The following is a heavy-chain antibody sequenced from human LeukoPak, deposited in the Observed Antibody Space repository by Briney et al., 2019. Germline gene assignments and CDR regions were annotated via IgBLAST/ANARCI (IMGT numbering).Heavy chain of an antibody. CDR2: LIGSGSKT. J-gene: IGHJ6*03. D-gene: IGHD6-19*01. CDR3: VKYGSGWALYYYYYMDV. CDR1: GFTFTNYA. V-gene: IGHV3-23*01. Sequence: PGGSLRLSCAASGFTFTNYAMSWVRQAPGKGLEWVSGLIGSGSKTYYADSVKGRFTVSRDNSKNTLYLQMNILRAEDTAVYYCVKYGSGWALYYYYYMDVWGKGTTVTVSS.